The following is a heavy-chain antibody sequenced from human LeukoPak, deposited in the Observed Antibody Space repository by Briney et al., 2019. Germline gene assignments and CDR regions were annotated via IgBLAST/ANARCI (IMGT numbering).Heavy chain of an antibody. CDR2: IYYSGST. D-gene: IGHD3-22*01. CDR1: GGSISSFY. V-gene: IGHV4-59*08. CDR3: ASQKYYYDSSGYYPDY. J-gene: IGHJ4*02. Sequence: SETLSLTCTVSGGSISSFYWSWIRQPPGKSLEWIGYIYYSGSTNYNPSLKSRVTISVDTSKNHFSLKLSSVTAADTAVYYCASQKYYYDSSGYYPDYWGQGTLVTVSS.